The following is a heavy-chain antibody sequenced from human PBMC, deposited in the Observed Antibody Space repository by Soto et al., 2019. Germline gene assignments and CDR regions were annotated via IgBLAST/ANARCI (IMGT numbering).Heavy chain of an antibody. D-gene: IGHD3-22*01. V-gene: IGHV1-69*04. CDR2: IIPILGIA. CDR3: ARDFTTMIVVAQTGDWFDP. Sequence: SVKVSCKASGGTFSSYTISWVRQAPGQGLEWMGRIIPILGIANYAQKFQGRVTITADKSTSTAYMELSSLRSEDTAVYYCARDFTTMIVVAQTGDWFDPWGQGTLVTVPS. J-gene: IGHJ5*02. CDR1: GGTFSSYT.